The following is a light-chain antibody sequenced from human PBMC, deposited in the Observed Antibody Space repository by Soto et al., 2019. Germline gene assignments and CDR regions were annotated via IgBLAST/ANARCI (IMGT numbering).Light chain of an antibody. CDR3: QHYNSYSEA. V-gene: IGKV1-5*01. Sequence: DIQLTQSPSFLSASIGDRVTNTYRPGQSISYWLSWYQQKPGKPPKPVIYDASSLESGVPSRFSGSGPGTEFTLPISSLQPDDFATYYCQHYNSYSEAFGQGTKVDIK. J-gene: IGKJ1*01. CDR2: DAS. CDR1: QSISYW.